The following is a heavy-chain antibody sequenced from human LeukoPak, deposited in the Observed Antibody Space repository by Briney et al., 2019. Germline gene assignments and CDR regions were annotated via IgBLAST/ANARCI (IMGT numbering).Heavy chain of an antibody. CDR1: GFTFSSYS. D-gene: IGHD5-24*01. Sequence: GGSLRLSCAASGFTFSSYSMNWVRQAPGKGLEWVSSISSSSSYIYYADSVKGRFTISRDNAKNSLYLQMNSLRAEDTAVYYCASGDVGRWLQFSLGNAFDIWGQGTMVTVSS. V-gene: IGHV3-21*01. CDR3: ASGDVGRWLQFSLGNAFDI. J-gene: IGHJ3*02. CDR2: ISSSSSYI.